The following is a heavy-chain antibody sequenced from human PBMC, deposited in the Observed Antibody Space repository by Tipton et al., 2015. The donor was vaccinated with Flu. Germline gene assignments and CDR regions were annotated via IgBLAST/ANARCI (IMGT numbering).Heavy chain of an antibody. CDR1: GDSIGSEYY. J-gene: IGHJ4*02. V-gene: IGHV4-38-2*01. D-gene: IGHD6-25*01. CDR3: ARMPARSGDY. CDR2: IHRTGTT. Sequence: TLSLTCSVSGDSIGSEYYWAWIRQPPGKGLEWIGNIHRTGTTYYNLSLKSRVTISVDTSKNQFSLKLSSVTAADTAMYYCARMPARSGDYWGQGTLVTVSS.